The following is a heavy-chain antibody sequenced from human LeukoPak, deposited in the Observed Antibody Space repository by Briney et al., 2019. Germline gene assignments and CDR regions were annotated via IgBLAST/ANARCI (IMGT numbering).Heavy chain of an antibody. J-gene: IGHJ3*01. D-gene: IGHD3-16*01. Sequence: GGSLRLSCAASGFTFRTYGMHWVRQAPGRGLEWVTFIRYDGSDKYYADSVKGRFTISRDNSKNTLFLQMNSLRVEDTAVYYCAKRADYYDSSRALYDAFDLWGQGTMVTVSS. V-gene: IGHV3-30*02. CDR2: IRYDGSDK. CDR1: GFTFRTYG. CDR3: AKRADYYDSSRALYDAFDL.